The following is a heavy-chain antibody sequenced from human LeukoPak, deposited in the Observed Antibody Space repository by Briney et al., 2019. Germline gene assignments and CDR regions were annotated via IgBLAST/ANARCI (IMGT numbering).Heavy chain of an antibody. D-gene: IGHD4-23*01. CDR1: GFTFSSYG. CDR3: AKARDYGGKPYFDY. V-gene: IGHV3-30*18. J-gene: IGHJ4*02. CDR2: ISYDGSNK. Sequence: PGRSLRLSCAASGFTFSSYGMHWVRQAPGKGLEWVAVISYDGSNKYYADSVKGRFTISRDNSKNTLYLQMNSLRAEDTAVYYCAKARDYGGKPYFDYWGQGTLVTVSS.